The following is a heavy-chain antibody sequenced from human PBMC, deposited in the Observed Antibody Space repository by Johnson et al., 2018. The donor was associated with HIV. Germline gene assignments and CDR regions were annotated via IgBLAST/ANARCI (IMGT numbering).Heavy chain of an antibody. V-gene: IGHV3-9*01. Sequence: VQLVESGGGLGQPGRSLRLSCAASGFTFDDYAMHWVRQAPGKGLEWVSGISWNSGSIGYADSVKGRFTKSRDNAKNSLYLQMNSLRAEDTGLYYCAKDRHDYGDLDAFDIWGQGTMVTVSS. J-gene: IGHJ3*02. CDR2: ISWNSGSI. CDR3: AKDRHDYGDLDAFDI. D-gene: IGHD4-17*01. CDR1: GFTFDDYA.